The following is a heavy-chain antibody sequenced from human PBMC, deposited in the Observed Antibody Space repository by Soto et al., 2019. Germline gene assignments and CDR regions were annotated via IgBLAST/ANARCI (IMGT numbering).Heavy chain of an antibody. J-gene: IGHJ5*02. D-gene: IGHD6-13*01. CDR3: AREKAIAAAGGWFDP. CDR2: ISGYNGNT. CDR1: GYKFTSYG. V-gene: IGHV1-18*01. Sequence: QVQLVQSGGEVKKPGASVKVSCKASGYKFTSYGLRWVRQAPGQGHEWMGWISGYNGNTNYAQKFRGRVTLTPDTSTSTAYMELRSLRSDDTAVYYCAREKAIAAAGGWFDPWGQGTLVTVSS.